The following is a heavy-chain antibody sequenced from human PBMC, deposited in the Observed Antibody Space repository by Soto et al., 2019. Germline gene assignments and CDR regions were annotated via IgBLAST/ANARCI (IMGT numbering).Heavy chain of an antibody. Sequence: EVQLLESGGDLVQPGGSLRLSCAASGFTFNSCAMSWVRQAPGKGLGWVSTISYSGVTTYYTDSVKGRFTISRDNSKNTLYLQMDSLRAEDTAIYYCAKQGIAVAFEYFDFWGQGTMVTVSP. J-gene: IGHJ3*01. D-gene: IGHD6-19*01. CDR3: AKQGIAVAFEYFDF. CDR1: GFTFNSCA. V-gene: IGHV3-23*01. CDR2: ISYSGVTT.